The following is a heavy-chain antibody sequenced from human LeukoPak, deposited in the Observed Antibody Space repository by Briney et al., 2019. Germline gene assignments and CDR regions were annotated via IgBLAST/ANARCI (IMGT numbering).Heavy chain of an antibody. Sequence: SGGSLRLSCAASGFTFSRHGMHWVRQAPGKGLEWVAIISNDGSRKYYAHSVEGRFTISRDNSKNTLYLQMDGLRAEDTAVYYCARDRAWNYFDYWGQGTLVTVSS. J-gene: IGHJ4*02. CDR1: GFTFSRHG. D-gene: IGHD3-3*01. V-gene: IGHV3-30*03. CDR3: ARDRAWNYFDY. CDR2: ISNDGSRK.